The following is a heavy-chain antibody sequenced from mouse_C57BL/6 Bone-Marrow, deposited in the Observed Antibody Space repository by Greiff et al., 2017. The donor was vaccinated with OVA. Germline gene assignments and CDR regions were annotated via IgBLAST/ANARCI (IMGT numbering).Heavy chain of an antibody. CDR1: GFTFSSYG. J-gene: IGHJ3*01. CDR2: ISSGGSYT. CDR3: ARQGETAY. Sequence: EVKVVESGGDLVKPGGSLKLSCAASGFTFSSYGMSWVRQTPDKRLEWVATISSGGSYTYYPDSVKGRFTISRDNAKNTLYLQMSSLKSEDTAMYYCARQGETAYWGQGTLVTVSA. V-gene: IGHV5-6*01.